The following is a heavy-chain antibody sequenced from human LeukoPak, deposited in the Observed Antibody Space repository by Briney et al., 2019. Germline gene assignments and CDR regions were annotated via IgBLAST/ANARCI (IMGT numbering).Heavy chain of an antibody. Sequence: GGSLRLSCAASGFTFSNYAMNWVRQAPGKGLEWVSSISGSGSSTYYADSVKGRFTISRDNSKNTLYLQMNSLRAEDTAVYYCAKGTPGYYYGMDVWGQGTTVTVSS. V-gene: IGHV3-23*01. CDR2: ISGSGSST. CDR3: AKGTPGYYYGMDV. CDR1: GFTFSNYA. J-gene: IGHJ6*02.